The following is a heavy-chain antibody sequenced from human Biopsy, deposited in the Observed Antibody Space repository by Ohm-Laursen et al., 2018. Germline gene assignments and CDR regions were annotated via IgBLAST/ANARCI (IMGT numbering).Heavy chain of an antibody. V-gene: IGHV4-59*07. J-gene: IGHJ6*02. D-gene: IGHD2/OR15-2a*01. CDR1: GGSISSDY. Sequence: LDTLSLTCTVSGGSISSDYWSWIRQTPGKGLEWIGYIYYSGSTNYNPPLKSRVTISVDTSKNQFSLRLNSVTAADTAVYYCARATNSTGWPYYYFYGMDVWGQGTTVTVSS. CDR2: IYYSGST. CDR3: ARATNSTGWPYYYFYGMDV.